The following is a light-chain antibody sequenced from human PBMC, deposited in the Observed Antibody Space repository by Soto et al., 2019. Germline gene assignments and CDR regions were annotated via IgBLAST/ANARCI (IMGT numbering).Light chain of an antibody. CDR2: DVS. CDR3: CSYTTSRTDV. CDR1: SSDVGVYNY. V-gene: IGLV2-14*03. J-gene: IGLJ1*01. Sequence: QSALTQPASVSGSPGQSITITCTGTSSDVGVYNYVSWYQQHPHKAPQLMIFDVSNRPSGVSNRFSGSKSDNTASLTISGLQAEDEADYYCCSYTTSRTDVFGTGTKVTVL.